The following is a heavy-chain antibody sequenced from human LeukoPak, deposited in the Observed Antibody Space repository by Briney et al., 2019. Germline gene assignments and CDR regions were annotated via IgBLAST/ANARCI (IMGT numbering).Heavy chain of an antibody. V-gene: IGHV1-2*02. J-gene: IGHJ5*02. Sequence: GASVLVSCKASGYTFTDYYIHWLRQAPGQGLEWMAWINPNSGGRNYAQKFQGRLTVTRDTSISTSYMELSRLTSDDTAVYFCARGFQLRHPLEDWLDPWGQGTLVTVSS. D-gene: IGHD2-2*01. CDR2: INPNSGGR. CDR3: ARGFQLRHPLEDWLDP. CDR1: GYTFTDYY.